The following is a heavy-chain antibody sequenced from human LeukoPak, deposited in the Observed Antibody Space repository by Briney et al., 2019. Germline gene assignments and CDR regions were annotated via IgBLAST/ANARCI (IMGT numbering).Heavy chain of an antibody. Sequence: GGSLRLSCTASGFTFSSYCMHWVRQAPGKGLVWVSRISPDGSTTGHADSVKGRFTTSRDNAKNTLFLQMNSLRAEDTAVYYCTRDFDFSSAIWGQGTLVTVSS. J-gene: IGHJ4*02. V-gene: IGHV3-74*01. D-gene: IGHD3-3*01. CDR1: GFTFSSYC. CDR2: ISPDGSTT. CDR3: TRDFDFSSAI.